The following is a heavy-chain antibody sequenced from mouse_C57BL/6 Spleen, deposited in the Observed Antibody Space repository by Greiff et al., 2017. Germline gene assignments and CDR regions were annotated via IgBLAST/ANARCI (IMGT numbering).Heavy chain of an antibody. CDR1: GYPFTSYW. CDR3: ARENSNYGNAMDY. CDR2: INPSSGYT. J-gene: IGHJ4*01. Sequence: LVESGAELAKPGASVKLSCKASGYPFTSYWMHWVKQRPGQGLEWIGYINPSSGYTKYKQKFKDKATLTADKSSSTDYMQLSSLTYEDAAVYYCARENSNYGNAMDYWGQGTSVTVSS. D-gene: IGHD2-5*01. V-gene: IGHV1-7*01.